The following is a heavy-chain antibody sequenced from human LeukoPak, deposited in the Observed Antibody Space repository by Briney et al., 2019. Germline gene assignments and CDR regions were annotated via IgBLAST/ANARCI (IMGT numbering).Heavy chain of an antibody. CDR2: IKSKTDGGTT. J-gene: IGHJ4*02. V-gene: IGHV3-15*01. D-gene: IGHD3-22*01. Sequence: GGSLRLSCAASGFTFSNAWMSWVRQAPGKWLEWVGRIKSKTDGGTTDYAAPVKGRFTISRDDSKNTLYLQMNSLKTEDTAVYYCTTDPEYYDSSGYYYGLDDYWGQGTLVTVSS. CDR3: TTDPEYYDSSGYYYGLDDY. CDR1: GFTFSNAW.